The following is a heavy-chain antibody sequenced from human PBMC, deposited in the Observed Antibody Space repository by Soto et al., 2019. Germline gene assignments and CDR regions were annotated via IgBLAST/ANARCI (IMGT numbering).Heavy chain of an antibody. J-gene: IGHJ4*02. CDR3: ARDRYDTSTGYHLGADY. D-gene: IGHD3-22*01. CDR1: DFTSLSYG. V-gene: IGHV1-18*01. Sequence: QVHLVQSGAEVKKPGASVKVSCKASDFTSLSYGFSWVRQAPGQGLEWMGSISGPNGNTNYAQNFQGRVTMTTDTSTNTGYMELRSLRSDDTAVYFCARDRYDTSTGYHLGADYWGQGTLVTVSS. CDR2: ISGPNGNT.